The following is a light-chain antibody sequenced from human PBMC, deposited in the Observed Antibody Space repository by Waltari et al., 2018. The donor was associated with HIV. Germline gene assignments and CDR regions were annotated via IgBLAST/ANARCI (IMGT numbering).Light chain of an antibody. CDR3: QQYSTFPGT. J-gene: IGKJ1*01. CDR2: KAS. Sequence: EIKMTQTPSALSASVGDRVTITCRASQTISDWLAWYQQRPVKAPKLLIFKASGLESGVPSRFSGSVSGTEFTLTISSLQPDDLATYYCQQYSTFPGTFGQGTKVEI. V-gene: IGKV1-5*03. CDR1: QTISDW.